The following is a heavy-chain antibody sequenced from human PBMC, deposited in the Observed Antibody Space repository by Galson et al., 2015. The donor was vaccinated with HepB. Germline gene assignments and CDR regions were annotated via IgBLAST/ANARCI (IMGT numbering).Heavy chain of an antibody. CDR2: IRSKANSYAT. CDR3: TRHHIVVVVAAGAPRVEKGMDV. CDR1: GFTFSGSA. J-gene: IGHJ6*02. V-gene: IGHV3-73*01. Sequence: SLRLSCAASGFTFSGSAMHWVRQASGKGLEWVGRIRSKANSYATAYAASVKGRFTISRDDSKNTACLQMNSLKTEDTAVYYCTRHHIVVVVAAGAPRVEKGMDVWGQGTTVTVSS. D-gene: IGHD2-15*01.